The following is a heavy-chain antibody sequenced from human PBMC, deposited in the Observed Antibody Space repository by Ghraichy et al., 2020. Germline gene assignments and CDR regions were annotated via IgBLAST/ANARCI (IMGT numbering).Heavy chain of an antibody. D-gene: IGHD2-15*01. CDR2: IYYSGST. CDR3: ARHDYCSGGGCLLSYYSNGMAV. CDR1: GGSISTSRHY. J-gene: IGHJ6*02. Sequence: SETLSLTCTVSGGSISTSRHYWGWIRQPPGKGLEWIGTIYYSGSTYYNPSLKSRVTISVDTAKNQFSLKLSAVTAADTAVYYCARHDYCSGGGCLLSYYSNGMAVWGQGTTVPVSS. V-gene: IGHV4-39*01.